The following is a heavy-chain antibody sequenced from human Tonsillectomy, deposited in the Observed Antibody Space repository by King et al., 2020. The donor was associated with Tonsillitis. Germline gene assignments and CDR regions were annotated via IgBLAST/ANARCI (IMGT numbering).Heavy chain of an antibody. J-gene: IGHJ4*02. CDR1: GFTFGAYA. D-gene: IGHD1-1*01. V-gene: IGHV3-9*01. CDR2: ISWNGGNL. CDR3: AKDISVDWNERGLDY. Sequence: VQLVESGGGLVQPGRSLRLSCAASGFTFGAYAMHWVRQAPGEGLEWVSGISWNGGNLAYADSVKGGFTISRANAENSLYLQMNSLRAEDTAFYYCAKDISVDWNERGLDYWGQGTLVTVSS.